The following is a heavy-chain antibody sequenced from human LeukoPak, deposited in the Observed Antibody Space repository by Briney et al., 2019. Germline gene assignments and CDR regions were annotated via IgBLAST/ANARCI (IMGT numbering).Heavy chain of an antibody. CDR1: GGSISSSSYY. CDR2: IYYSGST. J-gene: IGHJ4*02. Sequence: SETLSLTCTVSGGSISSSSYYWGWIRQPPGKGLEWIGSIYYSGSTYYNPSLKSRVTISVDTSKNQFSLKLSSVTAADTAVYYCRSGSHLLDYWGQGTLVTVSS. V-gene: IGHV4-39*07. CDR3: RSGSHLLDY. D-gene: IGHD1-14*01.